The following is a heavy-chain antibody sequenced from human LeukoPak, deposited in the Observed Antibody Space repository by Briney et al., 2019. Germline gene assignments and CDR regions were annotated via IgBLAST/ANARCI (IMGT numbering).Heavy chain of an antibody. CDR1: GDSISSSY. D-gene: IGHD3-22*01. CDR3: ARGSYDSSGYSNCFDP. Sequence: PETLSLTCTVSGDSISSSYWSWIRQPPGKTLEWIGYIYYTGTTNYNPSLKSRVTMSIDTSKNQFSLNLNSVTAADTAVYYCARGSYDSSGYSNCFDPWGQGTLVTVSS. J-gene: IGHJ5*02. V-gene: IGHV4-59*01. CDR2: IYYTGTT.